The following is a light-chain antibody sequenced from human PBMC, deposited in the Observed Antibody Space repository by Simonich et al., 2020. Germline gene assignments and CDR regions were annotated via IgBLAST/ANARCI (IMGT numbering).Light chain of an antibody. CDR1: SGSIASNY. V-gene: IGLV6-57*03. Sequence: NFMLTQPHSVSESPGKTVTISCTRSSGSIASNYVQWFQPRPGSAPTTVVYEDNQRPAGVPHRFSGSIDSSSNSASLTISGLKTEDEADYYCQSYDSSNRVFGGGTKLTVL. CDR3: QSYDSSNRV. J-gene: IGLJ3*02. CDR2: EDN.